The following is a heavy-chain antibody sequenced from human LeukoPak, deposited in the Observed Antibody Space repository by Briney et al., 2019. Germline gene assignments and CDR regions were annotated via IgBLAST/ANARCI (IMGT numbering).Heavy chain of an antibody. CDR3: ARGPPLDH. Sequence: GGSLRLSCAASGFTLNSYTMNWVRQAPGKGLEWVSSISDNSGYKYYADSAKGRFTISRDNAKNSLYLQLNSLRAEDTAVYYCARGPPLDHWGQGTLVTVSS. CDR1: GFTLNSYT. J-gene: IGHJ5*02. V-gene: IGHV3-21*01. CDR2: ISDNSGYK.